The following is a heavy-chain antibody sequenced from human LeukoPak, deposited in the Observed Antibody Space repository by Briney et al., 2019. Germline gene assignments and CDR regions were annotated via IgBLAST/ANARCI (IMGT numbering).Heavy chain of an antibody. CDR3: ARGWLAETTVVTPYNF. V-gene: IGHV1-69*13. CDR2: ITPIFGTA. Sequence: ASVTVSCKASGGTFRSNAISWVRQAPGQGLEWMGGITPIFGTANYAQKFQGRVTITAVESMSTAYMELRSLRSEDTAVYYCARGWLAETTVVTPYNFWGQGTLVTVSA. J-gene: IGHJ4*02. D-gene: IGHD4-23*01. CDR1: GGTFRSNA.